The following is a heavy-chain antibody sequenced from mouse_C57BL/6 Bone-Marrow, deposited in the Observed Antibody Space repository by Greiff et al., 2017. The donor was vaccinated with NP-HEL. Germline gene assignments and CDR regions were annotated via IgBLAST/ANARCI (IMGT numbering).Heavy chain of an antibody. CDR1: GFSLTSYG. CDR2: IWGVGST. CDR3: AIYDYDGAY. D-gene: IGHD2-4*01. V-gene: IGHV2-6*01. J-gene: IGHJ3*01. Sequence: VQVVESGPGLVAPSQSLSITCTASGFSLTSYGVDWVRQSPGKGLEWLGVIWGVGSTNYNSALKSRLSISKDNSKSQVFLKMNSLQTDDTAVYYCAIYDYDGAYWGRGNLVTVSA.